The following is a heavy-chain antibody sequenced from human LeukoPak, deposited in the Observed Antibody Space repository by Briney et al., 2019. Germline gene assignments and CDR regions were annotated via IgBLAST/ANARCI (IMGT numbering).Heavy chain of an antibody. V-gene: IGHV3-23*01. CDR3: APDLRGAAWSLDY. J-gene: IGHJ4*02. D-gene: IGHD2-15*01. Sequence: GGSLRLSCAVSGFTFRNYGMSWVRQAPGKGLEWVSVVSDSGTSAYYADSVNGRFTISGDNSKNTLYLQMNSLRAEDTAIYYCAPDLRGAAWSLDYWGQGTLVTVSS. CDR1: GFTFRNYG. CDR2: VSDSGTSA.